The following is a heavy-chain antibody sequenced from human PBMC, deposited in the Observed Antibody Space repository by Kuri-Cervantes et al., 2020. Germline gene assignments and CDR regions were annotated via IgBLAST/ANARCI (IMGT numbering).Heavy chain of an antibody. CDR2: INPNSGGT. D-gene: IGHD3-10*01. CDR1: GYTFTSYD. Sequence: ASVKVSCKASGYTFTSYDINWVRQATGQGLEWMGWINPNSGGTNYAQKFQGRVTMTRDTSISTAYMELSRLRSDDTAVYYCARGYYGSGSYSIFYYYGMDVWGQGTTVTVSS. V-gene: IGHV1-2*02. J-gene: IGHJ6*02. CDR3: ARGYYGSGSYSIFYYYGMDV.